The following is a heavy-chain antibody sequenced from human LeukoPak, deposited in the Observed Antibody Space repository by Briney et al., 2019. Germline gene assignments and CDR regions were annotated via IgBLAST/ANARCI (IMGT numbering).Heavy chain of an antibody. Sequence: GGSLRLSCAASGFTFSSYSMSWVRQAPGKGLEWVSSISSSSSYIYYADSVKGRFTISRDNAKNSLYLQMNSQRAEDTAVYYWARTARPPSDGGSKYYFDYWGQGTLVTVSS. V-gene: IGHV3-21*01. CDR3: ARTARPPSDGGSKYYFDY. D-gene: IGHD3-10*01. CDR1: GFTFSSYS. CDR2: ISSSSSYI. J-gene: IGHJ4*02.